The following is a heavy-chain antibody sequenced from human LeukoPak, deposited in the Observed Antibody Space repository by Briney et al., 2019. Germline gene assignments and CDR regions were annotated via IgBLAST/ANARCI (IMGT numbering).Heavy chain of an antibody. Sequence: ASVNVSCTASGYTFSSYYMHWVRQSPGQGLEWMGIINPSGGSTTYAQKFQGRVTMTRDTSTSTVYMELSSLRSEDTAVYFCARSTRVIPEDYWGQGTLVTVSS. CDR3: ARSTRVIPEDY. D-gene: IGHD2-21*01. CDR2: INPSGGST. J-gene: IGHJ4*02. CDR1: GYTFSSYY. V-gene: IGHV1-46*01.